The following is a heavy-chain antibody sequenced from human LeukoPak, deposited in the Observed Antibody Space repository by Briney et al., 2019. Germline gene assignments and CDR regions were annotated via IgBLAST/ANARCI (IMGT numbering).Heavy chain of an antibody. CDR3: ARSTEYCSGGSCYSPARPSDAFDI. V-gene: IGHV3-53*01. D-gene: IGHD2-15*01. CDR2: IYSGGST. Sequence: PGGSLRLSCAASGFTVSSNYMSWVRQAPGKGLEWVSVIYSGGSTYYADSVKGRFTISRDNSKNTLYLQMNSLRAEDTAVYYCARSTEYCSGGSCYSPARPSDAFDIWGQGTMVTVSS. CDR1: GFTVSSNY. J-gene: IGHJ3*02.